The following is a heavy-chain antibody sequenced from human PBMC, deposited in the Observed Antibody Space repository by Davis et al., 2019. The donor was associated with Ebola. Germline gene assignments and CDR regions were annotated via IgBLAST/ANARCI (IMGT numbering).Heavy chain of an antibody. D-gene: IGHD2-2*01. J-gene: IGHJ6*02. CDR3: AKLWVVVPGAIKHGMDV. CDR2: IYYSGST. V-gene: IGHV4-61*08. CDR1: GGSISSGDYY. Sequence: SETLSLTCSVSGGSISSGDYYWSWIRQPPGKRLEWIGYIYYSGSTNYNPSLKGRVTISVDMSKNQISLKLNSVTAADTAVYYCAKLWVVVPGAIKHGMDVWGQGTTVTVSS.